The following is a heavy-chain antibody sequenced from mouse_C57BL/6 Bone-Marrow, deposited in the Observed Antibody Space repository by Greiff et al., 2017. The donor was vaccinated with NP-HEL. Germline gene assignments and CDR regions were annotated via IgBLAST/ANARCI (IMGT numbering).Heavy chain of an antibody. CDR2: ILPGSGST. J-gene: IGHJ4*01. Sequence: ESGAELMKPGASVKLSCKATGYTFTGYWIEWVKQRPGHGLEWIGEILPGSGSTNYNEKFKGKATFTADTSSNTAYMQLSSLTTEDSAIYYCARVDYYGSSYDYYAMDYWGQGTSVTVSS. CDR1: GYTFTGYW. CDR3: ARVDYYGSSYDYYAMDY. D-gene: IGHD1-1*01. V-gene: IGHV1-9*01.